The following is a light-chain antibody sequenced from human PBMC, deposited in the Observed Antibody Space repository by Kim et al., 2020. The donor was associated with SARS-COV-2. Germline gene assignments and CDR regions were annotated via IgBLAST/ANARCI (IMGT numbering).Light chain of an antibody. Sequence: AAVGDRVTITCRASRGIYNYLAWYQQKPGKVPKLLIYAASTLHSGVPSRFSGSGSGTDFTLIISSLQPEDVATYYCQKYNTAPWTFGQGTKVDIK. CDR2: AAS. CDR3: QKYNTAPWT. V-gene: IGKV1-27*01. CDR1: RGIYNY. J-gene: IGKJ1*01.